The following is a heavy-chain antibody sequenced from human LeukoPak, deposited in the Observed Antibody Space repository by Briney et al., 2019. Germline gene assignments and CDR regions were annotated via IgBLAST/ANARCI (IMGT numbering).Heavy chain of an antibody. CDR2: INHSGST. CDR3: ARGLYGSGSYFY. Sequence: PSETLSLTCAVYGGSFSGYYWSWIRQPPGKGLEWIGEINHSGSTNYNPSLKSRVTISVDTSKNQFSLKLSSVTAADTAVYYCARGLYGSGSYFYWGQGTLVTVSS. D-gene: IGHD3-10*01. V-gene: IGHV4-34*01. CDR1: GGSFSGYY. J-gene: IGHJ4*02.